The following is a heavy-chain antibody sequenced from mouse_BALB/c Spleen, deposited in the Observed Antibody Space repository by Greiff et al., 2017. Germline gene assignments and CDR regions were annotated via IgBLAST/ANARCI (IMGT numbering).Heavy chain of an antibody. CDR1: GFTFSSYA. V-gene: IGHV5-6-5*01. CDR2: ISSGGST. CDR3: ARGWWLREGMDY. D-gene: IGHD2-2*01. Sequence: EVMLVESGGGLVKPGGSLKLSCAASGFTFSSYAMSWVRQTPEKSLEWVASISSGGSTYFPDSVKGRFTISSDNARIILYLQMSSLRSEDTAMYFFARGWWLREGMDYWGQGTSVTVSS. J-gene: IGHJ4*01.